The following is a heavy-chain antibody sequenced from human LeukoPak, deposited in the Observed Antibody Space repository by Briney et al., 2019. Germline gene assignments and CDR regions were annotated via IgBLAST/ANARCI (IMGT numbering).Heavy chain of an antibody. CDR1: GGSISSGGYY. CDR2: IYYSGST. Sequence: PSETLSLTCTVSGGSISSGGYYWSWIRQHPGKGLEWIGYIYYSGSTYYHPSLKSRVTISVDTSKNQFSLKLSSVTAADTAVYYCAREPMYYYDSSGSNPPGGYWGQGTLVTVSS. CDR3: AREPMYYYDSSGSNPPGGY. V-gene: IGHV4-31*03. D-gene: IGHD3-22*01. J-gene: IGHJ4*02.